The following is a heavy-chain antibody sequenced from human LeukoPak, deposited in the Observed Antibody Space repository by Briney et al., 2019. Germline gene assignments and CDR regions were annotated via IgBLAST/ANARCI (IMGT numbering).Heavy chain of an antibody. J-gene: IGHJ3*02. V-gene: IGHV3-30*18. CDR1: GFTFSSYG. D-gene: IGHD3-10*01. Sequence: PGGSLRLSCAASGFTFSSYGMHWVRQAPGKGLEWVAVISYDGSNKYYADSVKGRFTISRDNSKNTLYLQMNSLRAEDTAVYYCAKVLWFGELFTNTDAFDIWGQGTMVTVSS. CDR3: AKVLWFGELFTNTDAFDI. CDR2: ISYDGSNK.